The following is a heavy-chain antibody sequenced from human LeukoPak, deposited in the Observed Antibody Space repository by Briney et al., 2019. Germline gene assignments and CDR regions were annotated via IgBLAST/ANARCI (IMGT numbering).Heavy chain of an antibody. J-gene: IGHJ5*02. CDR2: ISAYNGNT. CDR1: GGTFSSYA. D-gene: IGHD3-3*01. Sequence: ASVKVSCKASGGTFSSYAISWVRQAPGQGLEWMGWISAYNGNTDYAQKLQGRVTMTTDTSTSTAYMELRSLRSDDTAVYYCARVEATPNWFDPWGQGTLVTVSS. V-gene: IGHV1-18*01. CDR3: ARVEATPNWFDP.